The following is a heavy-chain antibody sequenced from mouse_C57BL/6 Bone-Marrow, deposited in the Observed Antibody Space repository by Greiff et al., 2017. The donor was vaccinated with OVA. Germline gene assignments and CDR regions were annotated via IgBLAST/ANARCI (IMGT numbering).Heavy chain of an antibody. CDR2: IYPGSGRT. D-gene: IGHD1-1*01. V-gene: IGHV1-55*01. Sequence: QVQLQQPGAELVKPGASVKMSCKASGYTFTSYWITWVKQRPGPGLEWIGDIYPGSGRTNYNETFKIKATLTVDTSSSTAYMQLSSLTSEDSAVYYGARSGITTVEGDFAMDYWGQGTSVTVSS. CDR1: GYTFTSYW. J-gene: IGHJ4*01. CDR3: ARSGITTVEGDFAMDY.